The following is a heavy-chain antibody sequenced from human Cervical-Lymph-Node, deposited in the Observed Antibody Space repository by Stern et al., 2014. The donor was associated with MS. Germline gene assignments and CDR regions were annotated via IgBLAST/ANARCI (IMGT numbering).Heavy chain of an antibody. V-gene: IGHV3-73*02. D-gene: IGHD6-13*01. J-gene: IGHJ6*02. CDR3: IRGIAGYGMDV. CDR2: IRTKANSYAT. Sequence: EVQLVESGGGLVQPGGSLKLACAASGFTFSGSAVHWVRQPSGKGLEWVGRIRTKANSYATAYSESVKGRFTISRDDSENTAYLQMNSLKTEDTAVYYCIRGIAGYGMDVWGQGTTVTVSS. CDR1: GFTFSGSA.